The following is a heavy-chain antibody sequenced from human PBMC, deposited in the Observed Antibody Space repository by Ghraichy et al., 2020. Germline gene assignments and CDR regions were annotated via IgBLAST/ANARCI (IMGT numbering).Heavy chain of an antibody. CDR3: ARDRGDIGYCSGGSCYSPYYYYGMDV. J-gene: IGHJ6*02. V-gene: IGHV1-2*02. CDR2: INPNSGGT. D-gene: IGHD2-15*01. Sequence: ASVKVSCKASGYTLTGYYMHWVRQAPGQGLEWMGWINPNSGGTNYAQKFQGRVTMTRDTSISTAYMELSSLRSDDTAVYYCARDRGDIGYCSGGSCYSPYYYYGMDVWGQGTTVTVSS. CDR1: GYTLTGYY.